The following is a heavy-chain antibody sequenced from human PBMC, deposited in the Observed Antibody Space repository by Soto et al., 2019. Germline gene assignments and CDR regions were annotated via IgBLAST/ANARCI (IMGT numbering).Heavy chain of an antibody. CDR1: GFTFSSYA. CDR2: ISGSGGST. J-gene: IGHJ4*02. Sequence: GGSLRLSCAASGFTFSSYAMSWVRQAPGKGLEWVSAISGSGGSTYYADSVKGRFTISRDNSKNTLYLQMNSLRAEDTAVYYCAARGVVVPAAIDQYFDYWGQGTLVTVSS. CDR3: AARGVVVPAAIDQYFDY. V-gene: IGHV3-23*01. D-gene: IGHD2-2*01.